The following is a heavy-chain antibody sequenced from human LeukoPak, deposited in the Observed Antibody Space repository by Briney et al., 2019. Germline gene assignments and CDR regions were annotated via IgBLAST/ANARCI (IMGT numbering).Heavy chain of an antibody. CDR1: GFTFSSYW. J-gene: IGHJ4*02. Sequence: GGSLRLSCAASGFTFSSYWMNWVRQAPGKGLEWVANIKQDGSEKYYVDSVKGRFTISRDNTKNSLYLQMNSQRAEDTVVYYCAGGSGWLIDYWGQGTLVTVSS. CDR3: AGGSGWLIDY. CDR2: IKQDGSEK. D-gene: IGHD6-19*01. V-gene: IGHV3-7*01.